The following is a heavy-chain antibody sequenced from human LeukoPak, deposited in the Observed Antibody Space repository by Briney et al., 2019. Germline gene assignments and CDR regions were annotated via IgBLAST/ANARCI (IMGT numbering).Heavy chain of an antibody. J-gene: IGHJ4*02. CDR1: GFTFSSYG. CDR2: ISGSCAST. D-gene: IGHD2-2*02. CDR3: AKGSRGYTNYYFDY. Sequence: GGSLRLSCASSGFTFSSYGMIWVRHAPRQGLDVVSTISGSCASTFYADSLIGRLITSKDIPSNTVYLPMNSLRDEDTALYYCAKGSRGYTNYYFDYWGQGTLVTVYS. V-gene: IGHV3-23*01.